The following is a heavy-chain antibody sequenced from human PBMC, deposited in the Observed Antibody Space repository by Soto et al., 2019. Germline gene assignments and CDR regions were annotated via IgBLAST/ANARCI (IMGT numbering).Heavy chain of an antibody. D-gene: IGHD6-13*01. Sequence: PSETLSRTCAVSGGSISSGGYSWSWIRQPPGKGLEWIGYIYHSGSTYYNPSLKSRVTISVDRSKNQFSLKLSSVTAADTAVYYCASSHAGAHITAAVHWGQGTLVTVSS. CDR2: IYHSGST. CDR3: ASSHAGAHITAAVH. CDR1: GGSISSGGYS. V-gene: IGHV4-30-2*01. J-gene: IGHJ4*02.